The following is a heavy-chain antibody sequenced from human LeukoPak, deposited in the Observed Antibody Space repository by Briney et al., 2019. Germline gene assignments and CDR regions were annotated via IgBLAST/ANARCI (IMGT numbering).Heavy chain of an antibody. V-gene: IGHV4-34*01. CDR3: ARAGDSSDYGDY. J-gene: IGHJ4*02. CDR1: GGSFSGYY. Sequence: SETLSLTCAVYGGSFSGYYWSWIRQPPGKGLEWIGEINHSGSTNYNPSLKSRVTISLDTSKNQFSLRLSSVTAADTAVYYCARAGDSSDYGDYWGQGTLLTVSS. CDR2: INHSGST. D-gene: IGHD3-22*01.